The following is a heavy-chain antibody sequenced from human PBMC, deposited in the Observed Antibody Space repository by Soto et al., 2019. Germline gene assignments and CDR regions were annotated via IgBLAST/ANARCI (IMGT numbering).Heavy chain of an antibody. CDR1: GFTFSTYA. D-gene: IGHD3-10*01. CDR3: AKNYPFVS. Sequence: EVHLLESGGGSEQPAASLKLSCAASGFTFSTYAMSWARQAPGKGLEWVSSIGVDGDTYYGDSVKGRFCISRDNSKNTVYLQRTSLGAEDTAVYYCAKNYPFVSWRQGTLVTVSA. J-gene: IGHJ4*02. V-gene: IGHV3-23*01. CDR2: IGVDGDT.